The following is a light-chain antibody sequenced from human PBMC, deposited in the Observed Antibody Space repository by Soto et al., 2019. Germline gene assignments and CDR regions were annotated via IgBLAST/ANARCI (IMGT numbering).Light chain of an antibody. CDR1: QSVSSS. V-gene: IGKV3-15*01. CDR3: QQRNNWPPEIT. Sequence: MVMTQSPATLSVSPGERATLSCRAIQSVSSSLAWYQQKPGRSPRLLIYGASTRAIGIPARFSGSGSGTDFTLTINSLAPEDFAVYYCQQRNNWPPEITFGQGTRLEIK. CDR2: GAS. J-gene: IGKJ5*01.